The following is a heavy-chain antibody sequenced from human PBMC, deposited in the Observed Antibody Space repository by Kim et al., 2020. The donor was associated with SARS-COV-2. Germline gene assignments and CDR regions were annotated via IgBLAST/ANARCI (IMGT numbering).Heavy chain of an antibody. CDR3: ARRGGTTYFVFDY. D-gene: IGHD1-1*01. Sequence: AESVNGRSTNSRDHSQSTVYLQIDSLRVDDSAVYYCARRGGTTYFVFDYWGQGTLVTVSS. V-gene: IGHV3-30*07. J-gene: IGHJ4*02.